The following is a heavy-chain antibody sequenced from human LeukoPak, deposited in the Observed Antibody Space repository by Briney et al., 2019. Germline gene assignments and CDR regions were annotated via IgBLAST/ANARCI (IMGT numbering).Heavy chain of an antibody. D-gene: IGHD3-10*01. CDR1: GFSVSDNY. J-gene: IGHJ4*02. Sequence: PGGSLRLSCKASGFSVSDNYMSWVRQAPGKGLEWLSVLYSNGNTYCIDAVKGRFSISRDNSKNTLYLQMNSLRPEDTAVYYCARDGWGSLEFDYRGQGTLVTVSS. CDR2: LYSNGNT. V-gene: IGHV3-66*03. CDR3: ARDGWGSLEFDY.